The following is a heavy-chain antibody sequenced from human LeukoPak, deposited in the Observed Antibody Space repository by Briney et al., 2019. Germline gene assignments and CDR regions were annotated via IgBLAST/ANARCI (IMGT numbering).Heavy chain of an antibody. CDR3: AKETVVVPADDWFGP. J-gene: IGHJ5*02. CDR1: GVSINGDY. V-gene: IGHV4-59*01. D-gene: IGHD2-21*01. CDR2: IHYSGRT. Sequence: SETLSLTGSVSGVSINGDYWSWIRQTPGKGLEGIGYIHYSGRTSYNPSLKSRVTISVDTSKNQFSLRRASVTAADTAVYYCAKETVVVPADDWFGPWGQGTLVTVSS.